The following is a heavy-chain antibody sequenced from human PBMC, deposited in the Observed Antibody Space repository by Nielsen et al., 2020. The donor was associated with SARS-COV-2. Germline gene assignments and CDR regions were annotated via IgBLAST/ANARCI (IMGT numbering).Heavy chain of an antibody. J-gene: IGHJ6*03. CDR3: ARLRSSWYGYYYYYMDV. CDR1: GLTFSIYW. Sequence: GGSLRLSCAASGLTFSIYWMTWVRQAPGKGLEWVANTKQDGSEKYYADSVKGRFTISRDNAKNSLFLQMNSLRAEDTAVYYCARLRSSWYGYYYYYMDVWGKGTTVTVSS. CDR2: TKQDGSEK. V-gene: IGHV3-7*05. D-gene: IGHD6-13*01.